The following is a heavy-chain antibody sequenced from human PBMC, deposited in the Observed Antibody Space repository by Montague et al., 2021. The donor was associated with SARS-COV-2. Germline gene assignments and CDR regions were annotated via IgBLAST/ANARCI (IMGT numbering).Heavy chain of an antibody. Sequence: SLRLSCAASGFIFSDYYMTWVRQAPGKGLEWVSTINSNDVSTYYADSVKGRFTISRDNSKNTLYLQMSSLRAEDTAVYYCAKAPDGGCSSTSCYLPNWFDPWGQGTLVTVSS. CDR2: INSNDVST. V-gene: IGHV3-23*01. CDR3: AKAPDGGCSSTSCYLPNWFDP. J-gene: IGHJ5*02. CDR1: GFIFSDYY. D-gene: IGHD2-2*01.